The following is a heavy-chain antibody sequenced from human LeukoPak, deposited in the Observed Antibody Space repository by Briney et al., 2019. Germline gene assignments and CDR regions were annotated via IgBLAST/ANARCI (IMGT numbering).Heavy chain of an antibody. CDR1: GFTFSSYD. CDR3: ARERVMDCSSTSCLYSYYYYYMDV. Sequence: GGSLRLSCAASGFTFSSYDMHWVRQVTGKGLEWVSAIGTAGDTYYPGSVKGRFTISRDNAKNSLYLQMNSLRAEDTAVYYCARERVMDCSSTSCLYSYYYYYMDVWGKGTTVTVSS. CDR2: IGTAGDT. V-gene: IGHV3-13*01. J-gene: IGHJ6*03. D-gene: IGHD2-2*01.